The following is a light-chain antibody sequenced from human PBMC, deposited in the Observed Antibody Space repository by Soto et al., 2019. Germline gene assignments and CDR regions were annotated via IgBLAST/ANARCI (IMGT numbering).Light chain of an antibody. V-gene: IGLV2-14*01. CDR3: SSYTSTNHVV. CDR1: SSDVGGYNY. J-gene: IGLJ2*01. Sequence: QSALTQPASVSGSPGQSITISCTGTSSDVGGYNYLSWYQQHPGKAPKLVIYEVTKRPSGVSNRFSGSKSGNTASLTISGLQAEDETDYYCSSYTSTNHVVFGGGTKLTVL. CDR2: EVT.